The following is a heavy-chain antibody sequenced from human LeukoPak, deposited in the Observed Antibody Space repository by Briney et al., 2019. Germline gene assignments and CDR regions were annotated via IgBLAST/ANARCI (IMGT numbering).Heavy chain of an antibody. Sequence: KPSETLSLTCTVSGGSISSSSYYWGWIRQPPGKGLEWIGSIYYSGSTYYNPSLKSRVTISVDTSKNQFSLKLSSVTAADTAVYYCAPLSGYCSSTSCYRGDYWGQGTLVTVSS. D-gene: IGHD2-2*02. J-gene: IGHJ4*02. CDR1: GGSISSSSYY. V-gene: IGHV4-39*01. CDR2: IYYSGST. CDR3: APLSGYCSSTSCYRGDY.